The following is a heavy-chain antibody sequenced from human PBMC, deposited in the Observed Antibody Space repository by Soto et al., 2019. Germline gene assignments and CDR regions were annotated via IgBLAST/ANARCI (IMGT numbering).Heavy chain of an antibody. V-gene: IGHV4-30-4*01. CDR3: DRILMNYYRLDY. CDR2: IYYSGST. D-gene: IGHD3-10*01. J-gene: IGHJ4*02. CDR1: GASINIVDYY. Sequence: SETLSLTCTVSGASINIVDYYWSWIRHPPGKGLEWIGHIYYSGSTYYNPSLKSRAGISVDSSKSQVSLKLTSVTAADTAVYCCDRILMNYYRLDYWGQGALVTVYS.